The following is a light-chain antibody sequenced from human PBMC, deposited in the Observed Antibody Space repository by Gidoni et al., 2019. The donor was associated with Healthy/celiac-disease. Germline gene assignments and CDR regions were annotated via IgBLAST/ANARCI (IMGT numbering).Light chain of an antibody. V-gene: IGKV3-20*01. J-gene: IGKJ4*01. CDR2: GAS. CDR1: QSVSSSY. Sequence: IVLTTSPGTLYLSPGERATRSCRASQSVSSSYLAWYQQKPGQAPRLLIYGASSRATGIPDRFSGSGSGTDFTLTISRLEPEEFAVYYCQQYGSSPGTFGGGTKVEIK. CDR3: QQYGSSPGT.